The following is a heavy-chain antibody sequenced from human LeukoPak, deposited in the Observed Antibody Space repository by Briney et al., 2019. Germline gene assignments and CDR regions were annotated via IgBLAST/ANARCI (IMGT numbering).Heavy chain of an antibody. D-gene: IGHD3-22*01. CDR3: ARVSGYPPPRIYYFDY. CDR2: INHSGST. Sequence: NPSETLSLTCAVYGGSFSGYYWSWIRQPPGKGLEWIGEINHSGSTNYNPSLKSRVTISVDTSKNQFSLKLSSVTAADTAVYYCARVSGYPPPRIYYFDYWGQGTLVTVSS. V-gene: IGHV4-34*01. CDR1: GGSFSGYY. J-gene: IGHJ4*02.